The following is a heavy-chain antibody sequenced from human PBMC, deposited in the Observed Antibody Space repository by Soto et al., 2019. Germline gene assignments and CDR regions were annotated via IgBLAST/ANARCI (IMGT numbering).Heavy chain of an antibody. D-gene: IGHD3-10*01. V-gene: IGHV2-5*02. CDR3: AHSPPYYYGSGTSHNFHF. CDR1: GFSLSTYGVA. Sequence: QITLKESGPTLVKPTQTLTLTCTFSGFSLSTYGVAVGWIRQPPGKALEWLALINWDGDKRYSPSLKSRLTLTKDTFENKVVLTMTYMDPVDTATYYCAHSPPYYYGSGTSHNFHFWVQGTLVTVSS. J-gene: IGHJ4*02. CDR2: INWDGDK.